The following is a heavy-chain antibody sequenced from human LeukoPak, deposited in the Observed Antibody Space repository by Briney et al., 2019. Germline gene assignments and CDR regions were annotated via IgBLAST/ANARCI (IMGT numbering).Heavy chain of an antibody. J-gene: IGHJ4*02. CDR2: ISGSGGST. CDR3: AHTGIVGAPPTKFNY. CDR1: GFTFSSYA. V-gene: IGHV3-23*01. D-gene: IGHD1-26*01. Sequence: PGGSLRLSCAASGFTFSSYAMSWVRQAPGKGLEWVSAISGSGGSTYYADSVKGRFTISRDNSKNTLYLQMNSLRAGDTAVYYCAHTGIVGAPPTKFNYWGQGTLVTVSS.